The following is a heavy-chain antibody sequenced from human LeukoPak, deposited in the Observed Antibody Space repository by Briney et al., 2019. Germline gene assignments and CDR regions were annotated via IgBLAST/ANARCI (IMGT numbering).Heavy chain of an antibody. V-gene: IGHV3-21*04. Sequence: PGGSLRLSCAASGFTFSSYSMNWVRQAPGKGLEWVSSISSSSYIYYADSVKGRFTISRDNAKNSLYLQMNSLRAEDTALYYCAKDKGYSSGWYYFDYWGQGTLVTVSS. CDR1: GFTFSSYS. CDR2: ISSSSYI. D-gene: IGHD6-19*01. CDR3: AKDKGYSSGWYYFDY. J-gene: IGHJ4*02.